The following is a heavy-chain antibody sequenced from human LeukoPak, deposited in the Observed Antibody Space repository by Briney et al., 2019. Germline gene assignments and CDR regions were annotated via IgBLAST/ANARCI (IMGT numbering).Heavy chain of an antibody. CDR2: IEPSDSYT. D-gene: IGHD1-26*01. CDR1: GYSFTNYW. Sequence: GESLKISCKGSGYSFTNYWISWVRQMPGKGLEWMGRIEPSDSYTNYSPSFQGHVTISADKSISTVYLQWSSLKASDTAMYYCAALNSGSYSFHYWGQGTLVTVSS. J-gene: IGHJ4*02. CDR3: AALNSGSYSFHY. V-gene: IGHV5-10-1*01.